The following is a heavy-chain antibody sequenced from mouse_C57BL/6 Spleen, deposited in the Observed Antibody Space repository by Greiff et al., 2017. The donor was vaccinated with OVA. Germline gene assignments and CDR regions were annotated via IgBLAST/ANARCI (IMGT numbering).Heavy chain of an antibody. CDR1: GFNIKDDY. D-gene: IGHD2-4*01. CDR3: TPLRPGNYFDY. V-gene: IGHV14-4*01. CDR2: IDPENGDN. J-gene: IGHJ2*01. Sequence: EVKLQESGAELVRPGASVKLSCTASGFNIKDDYMHWVKQRPEQGLEWIGWIDPENGDNEYASKFQGKATITADKSSNTASLQLSSLTSEDTAVYYCTPLRPGNYFDYWGQGTTLTVSS.